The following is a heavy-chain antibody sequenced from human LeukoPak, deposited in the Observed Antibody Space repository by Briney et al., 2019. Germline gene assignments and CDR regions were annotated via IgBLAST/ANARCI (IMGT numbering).Heavy chain of an antibody. CDR1: GYTFTSYH. D-gene: IGHD2-8*01. Sequence: ASVKVSCKASGYTFTSYHMHWVRQAPGQGLEWMGKINLSGGSTTYAQKFQGRVTMTRDTSTSTVYMELSSLRSEDTDVYYCARDYVDDIPMIKDYWGQGTLVTVSS. CDR2: INLSGGST. V-gene: IGHV1-46*01. CDR3: ARDYVDDIPMIKDY. J-gene: IGHJ4*02.